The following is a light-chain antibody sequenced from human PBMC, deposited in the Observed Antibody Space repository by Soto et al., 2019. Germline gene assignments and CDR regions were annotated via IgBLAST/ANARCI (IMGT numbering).Light chain of an antibody. CDR3: QSYDGNNQV. CDR1: SGSIASNY. Sequence: NFMLTQPHSVSESPGKTLTISCTRSSGSIASNYVQWYQQRPGSAPTTVIYEDNQRPSGVPDRFSGSIDSSSNSASLTISGLKTEDEADYYCQSYDGNNQVFGGGTKLTVL. CDR2: EDN. V-gene: IGLV6-57*04. J-gene: IGLJ3*02.